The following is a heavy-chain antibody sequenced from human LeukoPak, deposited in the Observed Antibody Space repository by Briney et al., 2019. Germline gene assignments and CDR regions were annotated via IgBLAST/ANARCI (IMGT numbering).Heavy chain of an antibody. V-gene: IGHV4-30-2*01. CDR3: ATEGQCGFTTCPGLQF. CDR1: GGSTNTGGYF. Sequence: ASQTLSLTCTVSGGSTNTGGYFWSWIRQPPGKGLEWIGYVFRTGRTSYNPSLDSRVTISLDRSRNQFSLRPTSVTAADSAMYYCATEGQCGFTTCPGLQFWGQGILVSVSS. J-gene: IGHJ4*02. CDR2: VFRTGRT. D-gene: IGHD2-2*01.